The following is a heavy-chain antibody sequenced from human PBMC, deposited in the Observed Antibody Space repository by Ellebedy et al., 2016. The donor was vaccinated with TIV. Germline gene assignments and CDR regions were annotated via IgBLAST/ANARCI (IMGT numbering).Heavy chain of an antibody. Sequence: SETLSLXCTVSGGSISSSSYYWGWIRQPPGKGLEWIGSIYYSGSTYYNPSLKSRVTISVDTSKNQFSLKLSSVTAADTAVYYCARQKSWKWELHDAFDIWGQGTMVTVSS. CDR2: IYYSGST. V-gene: IGHV4-39*01. D-gene: IGHD1-26*01. J-gene: IGHJ3*02. CDR3: ARQKSWKWELHDAFDI. CDR1: GGSISSSSYY.